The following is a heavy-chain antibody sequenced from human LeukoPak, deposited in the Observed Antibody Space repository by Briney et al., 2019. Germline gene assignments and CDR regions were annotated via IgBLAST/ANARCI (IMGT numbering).Heavy chain of an antibody. D-gene: IGHD4-17*01. CDR1: GFTFSSYS. Sequence: GGSLRLSCAASGFTFSSYSMNWVRQAPGNGLEWVSSISSSSSYIYYADSVKGRFTISRDNAKNSLYLQMNSLRAEDTAVYYCAGMGYGDFPGDYWGQGTLVTVSS. CDR3: AGMGYGDFPGDY. V-gene: IGHV3-21*01. J-gene: IGHJ4*02. CDR2: ISSSSSYI.